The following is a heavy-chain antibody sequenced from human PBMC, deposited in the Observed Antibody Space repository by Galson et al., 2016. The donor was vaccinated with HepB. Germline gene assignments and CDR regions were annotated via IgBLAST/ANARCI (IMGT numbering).Heavy chain of an antibody. CDR1: GSISSKFA. Sequence: SLRLSCAASGSISSKFAMSWVRQAPGKGLEWVSSMSASGGTFYADSVKGRFTISRDNFKNMVYLQQNSLRAEDTALYYCVKGPVASGRMPIDYWGQGTLVIVSS. CDR2: MSASGGT. J-gene: IGHJ4*02. V-gene: IGHV3-23*01. D-gene: IGHD6-19*01. CDR3: VKGPVASGRMPIDY.